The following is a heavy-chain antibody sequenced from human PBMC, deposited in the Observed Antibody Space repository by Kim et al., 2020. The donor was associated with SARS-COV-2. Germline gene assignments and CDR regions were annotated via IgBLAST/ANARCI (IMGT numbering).Heavy chain of an antibody. Sequence: GGSLRLSCAASGFTFRNHAMNWVRQAPGKGLEWVSAINDSGGNTYYADAVKGRFTISRDNSKNTLYLQMSSLRVEDTALYFCARKSLSGSRNFFDYWGQGALVTVSS. CDR1: GFTFRNHA. J-gene: IGHJ4*02. CDR3: ARKSLSGSRNFFDY. D-gene: IGHD3-10*01. CDR2: INDSGGNT. V-gene: IGHV3-23*01.